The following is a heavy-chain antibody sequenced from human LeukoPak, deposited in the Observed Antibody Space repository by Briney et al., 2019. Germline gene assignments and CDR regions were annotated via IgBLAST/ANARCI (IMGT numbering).Heavy chain of an antibody. CDR3: ARQDYGDYPHWFDP. V-gene: IGHV4-39*01. CDR1: GGSISSSNYY. D-gene: IGHD4-17*01. Sequence: PSETLSLTCTVSGGSISSSNYYWGWIRQPPGKGLEWIGSIYYSGSTYYNPSLKSRVTISVDTSKNQFSLKLSSVTAADTAVYYCARQDYGDYPHWFDPWGQGTLVTVSS. CDR2: IYYSGST. J-gene: IGHJ5*02.